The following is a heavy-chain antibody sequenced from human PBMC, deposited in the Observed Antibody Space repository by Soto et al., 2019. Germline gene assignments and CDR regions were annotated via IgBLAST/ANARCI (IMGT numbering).Heavy chain of an antibody. D-gene: IGHD3-22*01. J-gene: IGHJ6*02. Sequence: SETLSLTCTVSGGSISSTGYYWGWIRQPPGKGLEWIGSIYYSGSTSYNPSLQSRVTISVDTSKNQFSLKLSSVTAADTAVYYCARRLYYDSSGFEGGGMDVWGQGTTVTVSS. CDR2: IYYSGST. V-gene: IGHV4-39*01. CDR3: ARRLYYDSSGFEGGGMDV. CDR1: GGSISSTGYY.